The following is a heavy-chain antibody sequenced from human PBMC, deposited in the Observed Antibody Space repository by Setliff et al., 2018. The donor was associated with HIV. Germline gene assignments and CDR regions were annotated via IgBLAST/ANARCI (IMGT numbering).Heavy chain of an antibody. CDR2: IYWDDDK. CDR3: AHQELGYCSGGSCPPPHAFDV. J-gene: IGHJ3*01. Sequence: SGPTLVNPTQTLTLTCTFSGFSLSTSGVSVGWIRQPPGKALEWLALIYWDDDKHYSPSLKSRLTITKDTSKNQVVLTMTNMDHVDTATYFCAHQELGYCSGGSCPPPHAFDVWGQGTLVTVSS. V-gene: IGHV2-5*02. CDR1: GFSLSTSGVS. D-gene: IGHD2-15*01.